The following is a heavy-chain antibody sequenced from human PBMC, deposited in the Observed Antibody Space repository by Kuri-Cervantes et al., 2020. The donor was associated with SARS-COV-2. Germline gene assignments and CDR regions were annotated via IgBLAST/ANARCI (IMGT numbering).Heavy chain of an antibody. Sequence: SETLSLTCSVSGGSISRYYWSWVRQPPGKGLEWIGNIHYSGSTNYNNSLDSRVTISVDTSKNQFSLKLSSVTAADTAVYYCARDLYGSGSYDYWGQGTLVTVSS. CDR2: IHYSGST. J-gene: IGHJ4*02. CDR3: ARDLYGSGSYDY. CDR1: GGSISRYY. D-gene: IGHD3-10*01. V-gene: IGHV4-59*12.